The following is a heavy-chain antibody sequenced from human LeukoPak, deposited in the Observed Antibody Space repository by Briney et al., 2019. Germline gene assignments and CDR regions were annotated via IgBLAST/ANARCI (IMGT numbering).Heavy chain of an antibody. D-gene: IGHD6-19*01. CDR2: IYYSGST. CDR3: ARLSSSGWYLFDY. V-gene: IGHV4-39*01. CDR1: GGSISSSSYY. J-gene: IGHJ4*02. Sequence: PSETLSLTCTVSGGSISSSSYYWGWIRQPPGKGLEWIATIYYSGSTYYNPSLKSRVTISVDTSKNQFSLKLSSVTAADTAVYYCARLSSSGWYLFDYWGQGTLVTVSS.